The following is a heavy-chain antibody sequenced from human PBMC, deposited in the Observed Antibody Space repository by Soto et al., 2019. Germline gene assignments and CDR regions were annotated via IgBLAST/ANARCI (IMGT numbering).Heavy chain of an antibody. CDR2: ISSSGNT. CDR1: DGSISNFY. V-gene: IGHV4-59*01. J-gene: IGHJ4*02. D-gene: IGHD3-10*01. Sequence: SETLSLTCTVSDGSISNFYWSWIRQPPGKGLEWIGYISSSGNTNYNPSLKSRVSISVDTSKNQFSLNLTSVTAADTAVYYCARAPMVLPRSYFDPWGQGTLVTVSS. CDR3: ARAPMVLPRSYFDP.